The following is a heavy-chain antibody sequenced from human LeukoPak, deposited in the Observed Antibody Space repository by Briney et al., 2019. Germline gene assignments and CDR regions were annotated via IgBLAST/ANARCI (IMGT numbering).Heavy chain of an antibody. CDR3: ARDQTSSSWHLAGWFDP. D-gene: IGHD6-13*01. CDR2: IKQDGSEK. J-gene: IGHJ5*02. Sequence: GGFLRLSCAASGFTFSSYWMSWVRQAPGKGLEWVANIKQDGSEKYYVDSVKGRFTISRDNAKNSLYLQMNSLRAEDTAVYYCARDQTSSSWHLAGWFDPWGQGTLVTVSS. V-gene: IGHV3-7*01. CDR1: GFTFSSYW.